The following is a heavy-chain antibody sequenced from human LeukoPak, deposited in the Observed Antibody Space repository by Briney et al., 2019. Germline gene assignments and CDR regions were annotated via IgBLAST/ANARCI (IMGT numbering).Heavy chain of an antibody. CDR3: ARHDSGYYYY. D-gene: IGHD3-22*01. J-gene: IGHJ4*02. Sequence: SETLSLTCTVSGGSISSYYWSWIRQPPGKGLEWIGYIYYSGSTNYNPSLKSRVTISVGTSKNQFSLNLSSVTAADTAVYYCARHDSGYYYYWGQGTLVTVSS. V-gene: IGHV4-59*08. CDR2: IYYSGST. CDR1: GGSISSYY.